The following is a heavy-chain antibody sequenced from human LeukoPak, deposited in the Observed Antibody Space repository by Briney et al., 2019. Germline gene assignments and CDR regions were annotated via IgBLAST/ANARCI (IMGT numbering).Heavy chain of an antibody. J-gene: IGHJ4*02. Sequence: GGSLRLSCTASGFAFGDYAMSWFRQAAGKGRGWVGFIRSKVYGGTTEYAASVEGRFTIPTDDSKSIAYLQMNSLQTEDTAVYYCTSENAYGAFDYWGQGTLVTVSS. D-gene: IGHD4-17*01. CDR2: IRSKVYGGTT. CDR1: GFAFGDYA. CDR3: TSENAYGAFDY. V-gene: IGHV3-49*03.